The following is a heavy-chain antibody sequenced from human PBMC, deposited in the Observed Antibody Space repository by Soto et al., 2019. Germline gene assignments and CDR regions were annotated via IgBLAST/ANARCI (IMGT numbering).Heavy chain of an antibody. D-gene: IGHD2-21*02. J-gene: IGHJ4*02. V-gene: IGHV3-7*01. CDR3: ARDCSGGDCYY. CDR2: IKEDGSEK. CDR1: GFSLSYYW. Sequence: EVQLVESGGGLVQPGGSLKLSCAASGFSLSYYWMSWVHQAPGKGLEWVANIKEDGSEKYYVDSVKGRFTISRDNAKNSVYLQMNSLRVEDTAVYYCARDCSGGDCYYWGQGTLVTVSS.